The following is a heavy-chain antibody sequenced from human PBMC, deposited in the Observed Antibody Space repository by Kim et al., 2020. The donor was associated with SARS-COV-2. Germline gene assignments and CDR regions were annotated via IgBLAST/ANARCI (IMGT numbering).Heavy chain of an antibody. V-gene: IGHV5-51*01. D-gene: IGHD3-22*01. J-gene: IGHJ4*02. CDR3: ARQGGYYYYFDY. Sequence: RDSPSFRGQVTISAAKSINPAYLQWGSLKASDTAMYYCARQGGYYYYFDYWGQGTLVTVSS.